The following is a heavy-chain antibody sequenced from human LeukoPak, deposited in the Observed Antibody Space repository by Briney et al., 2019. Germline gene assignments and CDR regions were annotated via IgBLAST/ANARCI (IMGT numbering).Heavy chain of an antibody. CDR1: GYTFTDYY. CDR2: IDPNSGGT. CDR3: VRGYYYYDSSNSLWNWFDP. D-gene: IGHD3-22*01. V-gene: IGHV1-2*02. Sequence: GASVKVSCRASGYTFTDYYVHWVRQAPEQGLEWMGWIDPNSGGTNYAQKFQGRVTLTRLTSIRTAYMELSRLRSDDAAVYYCVRGYYYYDSSNSLWNWFDPWGQGTLVTVSS. J-gene: IGHJ5*02.